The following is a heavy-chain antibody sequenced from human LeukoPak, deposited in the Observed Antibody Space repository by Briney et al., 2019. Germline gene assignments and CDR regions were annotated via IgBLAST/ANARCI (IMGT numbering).Heavy chain of an antibody. V-gene: IGHV1-69*05. J-gene: IGHJ4*02. D-gene: IGHD3-22*01. CDR3: ARDSAYYYDSSAIDY. Sequence: SVKVSCKASGGTFSSYAISWVRQAPGQGLEGMGRIIPIFGTANYAQKFQGRVTITTDEFTSTAYMELSSLRSEDTAVYYCARDSAYYYDSSAIDYWGQGTLVTVSS. CDR2: IIPIFGTA. CDR1: GGTFSSYA.